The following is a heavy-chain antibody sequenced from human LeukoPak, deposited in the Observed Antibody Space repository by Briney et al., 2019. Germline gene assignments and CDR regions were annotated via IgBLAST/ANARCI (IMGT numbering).Heavy chain of an antibody. J-gene: IGHJ4*02. D-gene: IGHD3-10*01. Sequence: GGSLRLSCAASGFTFSSYGMHWVRQAPGKGLEWVAIISKDGNNKYYVDSVKGRFTISRDNSKNTLYLQMNSLRAEDTAVYYYAKDAYYSSGTYFDSWGQGTLVTVSS. CDR3: AKDAYYSSGTYFDS. V-gene: IGHV3-30*18. CDR2: ISKDGNNK. CDR1: GFTFSSYG.